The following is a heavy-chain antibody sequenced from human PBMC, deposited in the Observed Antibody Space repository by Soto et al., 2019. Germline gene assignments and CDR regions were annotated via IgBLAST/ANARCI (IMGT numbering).Heavy chain of an antibody. D-gene: IGHD6-19*01. Sequence: ETLSLTCAVSVGSISSHNWWSCVRQPPGKGLEWIGEIYHSGDTNYNPSLKSRVVMSVVPSKNLFSLTLNSVTAADTAFYYCARDQGSHPGDWGQGILVTVSS. CDR3: ARDQGSHPGD. V-gene: IGHV4-4*02. CDR1: VGSISSHNW. CDR2: IYHSGDT. J-gene: IGHJ4*02.